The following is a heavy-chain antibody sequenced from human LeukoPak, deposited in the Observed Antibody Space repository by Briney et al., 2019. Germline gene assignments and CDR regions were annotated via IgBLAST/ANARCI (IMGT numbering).Heavy chain of an antibody. D-gene: IGHD2-2*01. CDR3: ARDRVVVVPAAMRRGYYFDY. CDR2: IYYSGST. CDR1: SGSVSSGSYY. Sequence: SETLSLTCTVSSGSVSSGSYYWSRIRQPPGKGLEWIGYIYYSGSTNYNPSLKSRVTISVDTSKNQFSLKLSSVTAADTAVYYCARDRVVVVPAAMRRGYYFDYWGQGTLVTVSS. J-gene: IGHJ4*02. V-gene: IGHV4-61*01.